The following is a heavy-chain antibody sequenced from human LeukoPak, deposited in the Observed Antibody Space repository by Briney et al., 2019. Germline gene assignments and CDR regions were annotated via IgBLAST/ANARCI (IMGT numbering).Heavy chain of an antibody. D-gene: IGHD3-16*01. V-gene: IGHV3-53*01. CDR2: IYSGGST. J-gene: IGHJ4*02. CDR3: ARGYGGGFDY. Sequence: PGGSLRLSCAASEFTLSDYGMNWVRQAPGEGLEWVSVIYSGGSTYYADSVKGRFTISRDISKNTLFLQMSSLRAEDTAVYYCARGYGGGFDYWGQGTLVTVSS. CDR1: EFTLSDYG.